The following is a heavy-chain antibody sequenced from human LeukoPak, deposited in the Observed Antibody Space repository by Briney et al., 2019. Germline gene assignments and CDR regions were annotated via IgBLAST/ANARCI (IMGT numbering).Heavy chain of an antibody. V-gene: IGHV3-30*04. J-gene: IGHJ5*02. CDR3: ARDNSVRDEAWWFNP. CDR1: GFTFRNYP. CDR2: ISYDGTTK. Sequence: PGGSLRLSCEASGFTFRNYPVHWVRQAPGKGLEWVTVISYDGTTKYYADSVKGRFTISRDNAKNSLYLQMNSLRAEDTAVYYCARDNSVRDEAWWFNPWGQGTLVTVSS. D-gene: IGHD5-24*01.